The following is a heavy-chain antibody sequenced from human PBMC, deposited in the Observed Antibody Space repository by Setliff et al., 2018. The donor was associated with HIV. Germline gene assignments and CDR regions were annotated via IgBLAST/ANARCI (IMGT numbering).Heavy chain of an antibody. CDR1: GFTFDDYA. V-gene: IGHV3-43D*04. CDR3: AAVPWGHSSLIIDH. J-gene: IGHJ4*02. Sequence: GGSLRLSCTASGFTFDDYAMYWVRQAPGKALEWVSLIEWHGGRTFYGDSVKGRFTITRDNAKNSVYLQMHSLRVEDTAVYYCAAVPWGHSSLIIDHWGQGTPVTVSS. CDR2: IEWHGGRT. D-gene: IGHD3-16*01.